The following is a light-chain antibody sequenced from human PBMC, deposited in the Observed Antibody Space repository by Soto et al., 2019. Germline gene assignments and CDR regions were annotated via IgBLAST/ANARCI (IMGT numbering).Light chain of an antibody. V-gene: IGKV3D-20*02. J-gene: IGKJ4*01. CDR2: DAS. CDR1: QTVRNNY. CDR3: QQRSNWSVT. Sequence: EFVWTQSPGTQSLSPGERATLSCRASQTVRNNYLAWYQQKPGQAPRLLIYDASSRATGIPARFSGSGSGTDFTLTISSLEPEDFAVYYCQQRSNWSVTFGGGTNVDIK.